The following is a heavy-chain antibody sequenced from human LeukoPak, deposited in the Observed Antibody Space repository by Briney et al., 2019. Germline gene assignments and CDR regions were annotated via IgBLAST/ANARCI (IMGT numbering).Heavy chain of an antibody. CDR3: ARDGSLPDY. Sequence: GGSLRLTCAAPGFTFSSYWMHWVRQAPGKGLVWVSRIDTDEGSTSYADSVKGRFTISRDNAKNTLYLQMNSLRAEDTAVYYCARDGSLPDYWGQGTLVTVSS. V-gene: IGHV3-74*01. CDR2: IDTDEGST. J-gene: IGHJ4*02. CDR1: GFTFSSYW.